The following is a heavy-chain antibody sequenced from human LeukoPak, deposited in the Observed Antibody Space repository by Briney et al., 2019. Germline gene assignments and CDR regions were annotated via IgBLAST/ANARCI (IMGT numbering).Heavy chain of an antibody. V-gene: IGHV1-3*01. CDR2: INAGNGNT. CDR3: ARVAGGYYDSSGYYLVGYYCYYGMDV. CDR1: GYTFTSYA. Sequence: GASVKVSCKASGYTFTSYAMHWVRQAPGQRLEWMGWINAGNGNTKYSQKFQGRVTITRDTSASTAYMELSSLRSEDTAVYYCARVAGGYYDSSGYYLVGYYCYYGMDVWGQGTTVTVSS. J-gene: IGHJ6*02. D-gene: IGHD3-22*01.